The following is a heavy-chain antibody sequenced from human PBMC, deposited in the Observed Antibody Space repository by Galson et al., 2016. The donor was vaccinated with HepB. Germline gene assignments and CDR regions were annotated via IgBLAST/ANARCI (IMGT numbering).Heavy chain of an antibody. CDR1: GFTFSDYY. CDR3: ARDRGVDWGVDGTPLDS. Sequence: SLRLSCAASGFTFSDYYMTWIRQAPGKGLEWISSITSSGSDKYYADSVKGRFIISRDNAKKSLYLQMNSLRAEDTAVYYCARDRGVDWGVDGTPLDSWGQGTLVTASS. CDR2: ITSSGSDK. J-gene: IGHJ5*01. V-gene: IGHV3-11*01. D-gene: IGHD6-19*01.